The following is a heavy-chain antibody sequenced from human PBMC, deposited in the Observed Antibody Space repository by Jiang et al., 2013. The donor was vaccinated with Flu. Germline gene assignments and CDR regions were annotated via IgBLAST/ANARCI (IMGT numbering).Heavy chain of an antibody. J-gene: IGHJ5*02. V-gene: IGHV4-39*01. CDR1: GGSISSSSYY. Sequence: GSGLVKPSETLSLTCTVSGGSISSSSYYWGWIRQPPGKGLEWIGSIYYSGSTYYNPSLKSRVTISVDTSKNQFSLKLSSVTAVDTAVYYCARIIVVVNVGWFDPWGQGTLVTVSS. CDR2: IYYSGST. D-gene: IGHD2-21*01. CDR3: ARIIVVVNVGWFDP.